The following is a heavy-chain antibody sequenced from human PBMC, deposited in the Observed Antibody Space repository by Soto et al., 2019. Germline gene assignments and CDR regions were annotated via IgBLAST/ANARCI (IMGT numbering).Heavy chain of an antibody. J-gene: IGHJ5*02. CDR3: ARGYWFDP. CDR1: GGSIFSDD. CDR2: ISRGGSS. Sequence: SESLSLTCTVSGGSIFSDDWTWIRQPPGKGLEWIGYISRGGSSRYAPSLKGRVTFSTDTSKNQVSLKLTYVTVADTAVYYCARGYWFDPWGPGTLVTVSS. V-gene: IGHV4-59*01.